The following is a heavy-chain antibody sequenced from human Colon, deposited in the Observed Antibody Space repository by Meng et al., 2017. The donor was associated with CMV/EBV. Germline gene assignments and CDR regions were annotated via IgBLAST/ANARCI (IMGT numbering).Heavy chain of an antibody. CDR1: CYTFTSYG. CDR3: ARVYSGTTEGDHYYGMDV. D-gene: IGHD1-7*01. V-gene: IGHV1-18*01. Sequence: ASVKVSCKASCYTFTSYGISWVRQAPGQGLEWMGWISAYNGNTNYAQKLQGRVTMTTDTSTSTAYMELRSLRSDDTAVYYCARVYSGTTEGDHYYGMDVWGQGTTVTVSS. J-gene: IGHJ6*02. CDR2: ISAYNGNT.